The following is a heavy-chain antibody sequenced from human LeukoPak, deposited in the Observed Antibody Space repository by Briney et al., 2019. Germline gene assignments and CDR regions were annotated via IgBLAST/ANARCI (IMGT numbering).Heavy chain of an antibody. CDR3: ATPITMVRGVPFDY. J-gene: IGHJ4*02. Sequence: ASVKVSCKASGYTFTSYAMHWVRQAPGQRLEWMGWINAGNGNTKYSQKFQGRVTITRDTSASTAYMELSSLRSEDTAVYYCATPITMVRGVPFDYWGQGTLVTVSS. CDR1: GYTFTSYA. D-gene: IGHD3-10*01. V-gene: IGHV1-3*01. CDR2: INAGNGNT.